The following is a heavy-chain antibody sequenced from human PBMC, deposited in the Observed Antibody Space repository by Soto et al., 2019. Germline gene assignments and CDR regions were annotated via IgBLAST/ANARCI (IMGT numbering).Heavy chain of an antibody. V-gene: IGHV3-33*01. D-gene: IGHD3-22*01. CDR2: IWYDGSNK. CDR3: ARDRNGVVVIVDAFDI. CDR1: GFTFSSYG. Sequence: QVQLVESGGGVVQPGRSLRLSCAASGFTFSSYGMHWVRQAPGKGLEWVAVIWYDGSNKYYADSVKGRFTISRDNSKNTLYLQMNSLRAEYTTVYYYARDRNGVVVIVDAFDIWGQGTMVTVSS. J-gene: IGHJ3*02.